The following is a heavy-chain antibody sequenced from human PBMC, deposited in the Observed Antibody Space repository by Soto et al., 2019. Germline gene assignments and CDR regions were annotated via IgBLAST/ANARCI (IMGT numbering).Heavy chain of an antibody. J-gene: IGHJ4*02. D-gene: IGHD2-15*01. CDR1: GFTFDDYA. CDR3: SKYKYVVPQSQKFDY. V-gene: IGHV3-9*01. CDR2: ISWNSGSI. Sequence: GGSLRLSCAGSGFTFDDYAMHWVRQAPGKGLEWVSGISWNSGSIGYADSVKGRFTISRDNGKNSLYLQMNSLRVEDTALYYCSKYKYVVPQSQKFDYWGQGTLVPVSS.